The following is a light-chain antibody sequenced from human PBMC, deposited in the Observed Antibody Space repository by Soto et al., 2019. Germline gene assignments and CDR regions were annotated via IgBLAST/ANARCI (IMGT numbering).Light chain of an antibody. CDR2: GAS. CDR1: QSVSSN. V-gene: IGKV3-15*01. CDR3: HQYNNWPRT. Sequence: EIVMTQSPATLSVSLGERVTLSCRASQSVSSNLAWYQQKTGQAPSLLIYGASTRATGIPARFSGSGSGTEFTLTISSLQSEDFAVYYCHQYNNWPRTFGQGTKVEI. J-gene: IGKJ1*01.